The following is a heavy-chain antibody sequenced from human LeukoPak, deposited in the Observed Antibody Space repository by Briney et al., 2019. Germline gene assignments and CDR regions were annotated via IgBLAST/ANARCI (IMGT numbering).Heavy chain of an antibody. CDR3: ARGGFGYVYFDY. J-gene: IGHJ4*02. Sequence: RPGGSLRLSCAASGFTFSAYWMSWVRQAPWKGLEWVAHIKGDGSEKYSVDSVKGRFTISRDNAKSSLYLQMNSLRAEDTALYYCARGGFGYVYFDYWGQGSLVTVSS. V-gene: IGHV3-7*01. D-gene: IGHD2-8*01. CDR1: GFTFSAYW. CDR2: IKGDGSEK.